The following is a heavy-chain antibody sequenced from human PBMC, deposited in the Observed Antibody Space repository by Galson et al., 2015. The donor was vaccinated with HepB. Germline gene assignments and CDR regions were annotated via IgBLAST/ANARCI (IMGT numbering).Heavy chain of an antibody. Sequence: SVKVSCKASSCTFSSYSIAWVRQAPGQGLEWMGWINAYDSSTNYAQNLQGRVTMTTETSTTTAYMELRSLRSDDTAVYYCARGALVAVVTANLNNWFDPWGQGTLVTVSS. CDR1: SCTFSSYS. CDR3: ARGALVAVVTANLNNWFDP. J-gene: IGHJ5*02. CDR2: INAYDSST. D-gene: IGHD2-15*01. V-gene: IGHV1-18*01.